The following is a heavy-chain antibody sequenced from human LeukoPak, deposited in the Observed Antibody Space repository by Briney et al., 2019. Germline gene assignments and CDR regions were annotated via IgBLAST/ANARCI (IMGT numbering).Heavy chain of an antibody. Sequence: GGSLRLSCAASGFTFDDYGMSWVRQAPGKGLEWVSGINWNGASTGYADSVKGRFTISRDNAKNSLYLQMNSLRTEDTALYYCAKDPATRDGHGAWFDPWGQGTLVTVSS. CDR1: GFTFDDYG. CDR3: AKDPATRDGHGAWFDP. D-gene: IGHD5-24*01. CDR2: INWNGAST. V-gene: IGHV3-20*04. J-gene: IGHJ5*02.